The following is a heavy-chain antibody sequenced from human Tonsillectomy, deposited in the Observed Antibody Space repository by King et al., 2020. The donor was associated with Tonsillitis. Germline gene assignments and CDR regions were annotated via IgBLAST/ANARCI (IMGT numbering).Heavy chain of an antibody. J-gene: IGHJ4*02. CDR2: IYHSGST. D-gene: IGHD3-22*01. CDR1: GYSISSGFY. V-gene: IGHV4-38-2*01. CDR3: ACDSSGYYSRMNY. Sequence: VQLQESGPGLVKPSETLSLTCAVSGYSISSGFYWGWIRQPPGKGLEWIGSIYHSGSTYYNPSLKSRVTISVDTSKNQFSLTLRSVTAADTAVYYCACDSSGYYSRMNYWGPGTLVTVSS.